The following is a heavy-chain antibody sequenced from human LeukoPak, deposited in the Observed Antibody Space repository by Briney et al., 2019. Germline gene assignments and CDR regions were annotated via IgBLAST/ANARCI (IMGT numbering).Heavy chain of an antibody. CDR2: INHSGST. D-gene: IGHD1-1*01. Sequence: SETLSLTCAVYGGSFSGYYWSWIRQPPGKGLEWIGEINHSGSTNYNPSLKSRVTISVDTSKNQFSLKLSSVTAADTAVYYCARGLTSWGQGTLVTVSS. V-gene: IGHV4-34*01. CDR3: ARGLTS. J-gene: IGHJ4*02. CDR1: GGSFSGYY.